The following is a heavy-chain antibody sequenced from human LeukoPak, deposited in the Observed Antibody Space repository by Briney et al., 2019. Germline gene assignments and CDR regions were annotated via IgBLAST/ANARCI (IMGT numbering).Heavy chain of an antibody. CDR1: GGTFSSYA. Sequence: SVKVSCKASGGTFSSYAISWVRQAPGQGLEWMGGIIPIFGTANYAQKFQGRVTITADESTSTAYMELSSLRSEDTAVYYCARGRSSSGWYGGNYYYYYMDVWGKGTTVTISS. D-gene: IGHD6-19*01. CDR2: IIPIFGTA. V-gene: IGHV1-69*01. CDR3: ARGRSSSGWYGGNYYYYYMDV. J-gene: IGHJ6*03.